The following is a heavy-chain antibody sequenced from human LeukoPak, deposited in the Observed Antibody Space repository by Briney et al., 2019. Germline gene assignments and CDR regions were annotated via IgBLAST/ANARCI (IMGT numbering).Heavy chain of an antibody. V-gene: IGHV3-74*01. CDR1: GFTFSSYW. CDR3: AKEKRNLRGARDAFDI. D-gene: IGHD1-26*01. J-gene: IGHJ3*02. CDR2: INSDGNNR. Sequence: PGGSLRLSCAASGFTFSSYWMHWVRQAPGKGLLWVSLINSDGNNRGYADSVKGRFTVSRDNAKNTLYLQMNSLRAEDTATYYCAKEKRNLRGARDAFDIWGQGTMVTVSA.